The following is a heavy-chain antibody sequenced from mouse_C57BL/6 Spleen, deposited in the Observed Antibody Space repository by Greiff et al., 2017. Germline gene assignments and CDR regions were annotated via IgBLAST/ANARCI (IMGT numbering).Heavy chain of an antibody. V-gene: IGHV1-82*01. CDR3: ARDYYGSRGYYYAMDY. CDR1: GYAFSSSW. Sequence: QVQLQQSGPELVKPGASVKISCKASGYAFSSSWMNWVKQRPGKGLEWIGRIYPGDGDTNYNGKFKGKATLTADKSSSTAYMQLSSLTSEDSAVYFCARDYYGSRGYYYAMDYWGQGTSVTVSS. D-gene: IGHD1-1*01. J-gene: IGHJ4*01. CDR2: IYPGDGDT.